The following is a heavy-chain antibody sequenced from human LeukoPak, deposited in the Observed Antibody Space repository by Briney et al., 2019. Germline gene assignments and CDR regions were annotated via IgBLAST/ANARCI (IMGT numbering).Heavy chain of an antibody. V-gene: IGHV3-30-3*01. CDR2: ISYDGSNK. CDR1: GFTFSNYA. D-gene: IGHD3-10*01. CDR3: ARDFESPDYGSGSQNLGYGMDV. J-gene: IGHJ6*02. Sequence: GGSLRLSCAASGFTFSNYAMHWVRQAPGKGLEWVAVISYDGSNKYYADSVKGRFTISRDNSKNTLYLQMNSLRAEDTAVYYCARDFESPDYGSGSQNLGYGMDVWGQGTTVTVSS.